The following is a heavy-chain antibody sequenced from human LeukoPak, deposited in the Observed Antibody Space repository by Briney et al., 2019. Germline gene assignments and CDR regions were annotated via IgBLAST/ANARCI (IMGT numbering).Heavy chain of an antibody. CDR2: IIPILGIA. CDR3: ARVESSTIPLYYYYGMDV. Sequence: ASVKVSCKASGGTFNSYAISWVRQAPGQGLEWMGRIIPILGIANYAQKFQGRVTITADKSTSTAYMELSSLRSEDTAVYYCARVESSTIPLYYYYGMDVWGQGTTVTVSS. J-gene: IGHJ6*02. CDR1: GGTFNSYA. V-gene: IGHV1-69*04. D-gene: IGHD5/OR15-5a*01.